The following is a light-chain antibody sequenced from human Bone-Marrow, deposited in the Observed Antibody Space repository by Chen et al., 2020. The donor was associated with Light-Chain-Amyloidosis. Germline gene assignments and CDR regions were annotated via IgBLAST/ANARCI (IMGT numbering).Light chain of an antibody. CDR2: RDT. Sequence: SYELTQPPSVSVSPGQTARITCSGADLPTKSAYWYQQKPGKAPVLVIHRDTERPSGSSERFSCSSSGTTAALTISGVQAGGEAYYHCQSADSSGTYEVIFGGGTKLTVL. CDR3: QSADSSGTYEVI. V-gene: IGLV3-25*03. CDR1: DLPTKS. J-gene: IGLJ2*01.